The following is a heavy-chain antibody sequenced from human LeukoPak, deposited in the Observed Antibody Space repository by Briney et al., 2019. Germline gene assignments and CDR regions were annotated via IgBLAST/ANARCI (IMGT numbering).Heavy chain of an antibody. D-gene: IGHD3-10*01. CDR1: GFIFTDYW. CDR2: IKEDGSEK. Sequence: GGSLRLSCAASGFIFTDYWMYWVRQAPGRGLAWVANIKEDGSEKNYVDSVKGRFTISRDNAKNSVYLQMNSLRAEDTAVYYCVRDRGWFHFDLWGQGTLVTVSS. CDR3: VRDRGWFHFDL. V-gene: IGHV3-7*01. J-gene: IGHJ4*02.